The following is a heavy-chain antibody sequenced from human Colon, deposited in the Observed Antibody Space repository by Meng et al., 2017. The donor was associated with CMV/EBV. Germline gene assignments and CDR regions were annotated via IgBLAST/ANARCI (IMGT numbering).Heavy chain of an antibody. CDR3: ARQWDIVVVPAAISLLNWFDP. CDR2: IYYSGST. D-gene: IGHD2-2*01. V-gene: IGHV4-39*01. J-gene: IGHJ5*02. Sequence: GSLRLSLTVSGGSISSSSYYWGWIRQPPGKGLELIGSIYYSGSTYYNPSLKSRVTISVDTSKNQFSLKLSSVTAAATAVYYCARQWDIVVVPAAISLLNWFDPWGQGTLVTVSS. CDR1: GGSISSSSYY.